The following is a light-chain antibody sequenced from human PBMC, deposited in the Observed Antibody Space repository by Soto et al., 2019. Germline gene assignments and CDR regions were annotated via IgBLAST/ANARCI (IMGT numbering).Light chain of an antibody. CDR1: SSDVGGYNY. J-gene: IGLJ1*01. CDR3: DSYTSGSSYV. CDR2: DVS. V-gene: IGLV2-14*01. Sequence: QSVLTQPASVSGSPGQSITISCTGTSSDVGGYNYVSWYQQHPGKAPKLMIYDVSYRPSGVSDRFSGSKSGNTASLTISGLQYEDEADYYCDSYTSGSSYVFGTGTKLTVL.